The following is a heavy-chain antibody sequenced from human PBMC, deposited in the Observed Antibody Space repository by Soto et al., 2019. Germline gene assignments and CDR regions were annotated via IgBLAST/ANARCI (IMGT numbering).Heavy chain of an antibody. V-gene: IGHV6-1*01. CDR1: GDIVSSDSAA. Sequence: PSQTLSLTCAISGDIVSSDSAAWNWIRQSPSRGLEWLGRTYYRSKWYNDYAVSLKSRITINPDTSKNQFSLQLNSVTPDDTAVYYCARRGRGALGLDYWGQGTLVTVSS. CDR2: TYYRSKWYN. J-gene: IGHJ4*02. CDR3: ARRGRGALGLDY. D-gene: IGHD1-26*01.